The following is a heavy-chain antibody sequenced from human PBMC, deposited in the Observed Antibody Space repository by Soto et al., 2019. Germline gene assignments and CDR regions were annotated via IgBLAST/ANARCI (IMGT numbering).Heavy chain of an antibody. CDR1: GFTFSSYA. Sequence: QPGGSLRLSCAASGFTFSSYAMSWVRQAPGKGLEWVSAISGSGGSTYYADSVKGRFTISRDNSKNTLYLQMNSLRAEDTAVYYCAKEFDYDYPSPHLQVPFDPWGQGTLVTVSS. D-gene: IGHD3-16*01. V-gene: IGHV3-23*01. CDR2: ISGSGGST. J-gene: IGHJ5*02. CDR3: AKEFDYDYPSPHLQVPFDP.